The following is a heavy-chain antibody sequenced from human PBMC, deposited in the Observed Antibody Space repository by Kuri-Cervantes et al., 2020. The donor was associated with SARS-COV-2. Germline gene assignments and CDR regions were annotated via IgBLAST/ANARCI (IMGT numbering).Heavy chain of an antibody. D-gene: IGHD6-13*01. CDR3: ASGAAAVNDAFDI. CDR1: GATFSTYG. Sequence: SVKVSCKASGATFSTYGFSWVRQAPGQGLEWMGGIIPFFGTPNYAQKFQGRVTITRNTSISTAYTELSSLRSEDTAVYYCASGAAAVNDAFDIWGQGTMVTVSS. V-gene: IGHV1-69*05. CDR2: IIPFFGTP. J-gene: IGHJ3*02.